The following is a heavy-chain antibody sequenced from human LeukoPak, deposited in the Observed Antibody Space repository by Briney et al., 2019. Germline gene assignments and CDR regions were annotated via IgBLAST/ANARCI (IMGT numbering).Heavy chain of an antibody. D-gene: IGHD3-10*01. V-gene: IGHV1-69*04. CDR3: ARVNYGSGSYYSC. CDR1: GYTFTSYD. J-gene: IGHJ4*02. CDR2: IIPILGIA. Sequence: RASVKVSCKASGYTFTSYDINWVRQAPGQGLEWMGRIIPILGIANYAQKFQGRVTITADKSTSTAYTELSSLRSEDTAVYYCARVNYGSGSYYSCWGQGTLVTVSS.